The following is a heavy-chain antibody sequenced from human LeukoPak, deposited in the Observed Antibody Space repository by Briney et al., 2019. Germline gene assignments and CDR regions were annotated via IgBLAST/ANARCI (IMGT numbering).Heavy chain of an antibody. CDR3: ATLRSGAFDI. J-gene: IGHJ3*02. V-gene: IGHV4-59*12. CDR1: GGSIGSYF. D-gene: IGHD4-17*01. Sequence: ATETLSLTCTVSGGSIGSYFWSWIRQPPGRGLEWIGYIYYSGSTNYNPSLKSRVTISVDTSKNQFSLKLSSVTAADTAVYYCATLRSGAFDIWGQGTMVTVSS. CDR2: IYYSGST.